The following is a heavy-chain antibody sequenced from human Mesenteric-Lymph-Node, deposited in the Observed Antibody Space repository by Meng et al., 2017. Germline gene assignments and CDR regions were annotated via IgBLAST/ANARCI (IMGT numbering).Heavy chain of an antibody. CDR1: GFTFGDYA. D-gene: IGHD6-13*01. CDR2: IRSKAYGGTT. CDR3: TRDQWGSSWYGETFDY. Sequence: GESLKISCTASGFTFGDYAMSWVRQAPGKGLEWVGFIRSKAYGGTTEYAASVKGRFTISRDDSKSIAYLQMNSLKTEDTAVYYCTRDQWGSSWYGETFDYWGQGTLVTVSS. J-gene: IGHJ4*02. V-gene: IGHV3-49*04.